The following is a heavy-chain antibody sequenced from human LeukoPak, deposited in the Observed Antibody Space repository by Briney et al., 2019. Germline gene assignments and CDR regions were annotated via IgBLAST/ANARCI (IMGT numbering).Heavy chain of an antibody. CDR3: AKDQRQWLVRYYFDY. Sequence: SGGSLRLSCAASGFTFSSYGMSWVRQAPGKGLEWVSAISGSGGSTYYADSVKGRFTISRDNSKNTLYLQMNSLRAEDTAVYYCAKDQRQWLVRYYFDYWGQGTLVTVSS. CDR1: GFTFSSYG. D-gene: IGHD6-19*01. CDR2: ISGSGGST. J-gene: IGHJ4*02. V-gene: IGHV3-23*01.